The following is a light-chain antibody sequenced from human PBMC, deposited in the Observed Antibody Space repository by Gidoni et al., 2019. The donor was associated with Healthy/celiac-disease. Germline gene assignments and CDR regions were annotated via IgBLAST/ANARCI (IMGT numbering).Light chain of an antibody. CDR1: QSMSSY. J-gene: IGKJ2*01. Sequence: DIQMTQSPSSLSASVGDRVTITCRASQSMSSYLNWYQQQQGKAPKLLIYAASSLQSGVPSRFSGSGSGTDVTLTISSLQPEEFATYYCQQRYSTPLTFGQGTKLEIK. CDR2: AAS. V-gene: IGKV1-39*01. CDR3: QQRYSTPLT.